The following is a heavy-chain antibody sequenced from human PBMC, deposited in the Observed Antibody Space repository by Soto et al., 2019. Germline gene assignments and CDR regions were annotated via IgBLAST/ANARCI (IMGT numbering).Heavy chain of an antibody. CDR1: GLSLSTTGVG. V-gene: IGHV2-5*02. CDR2: IYWDDDK. Sequence: SGPTVVNPTQTLTLTCTFSGLSLSTTGVGVGWIRQPPGKALEWLALIYWDDDKRYSPSLKSRLTITKDTSKNQVVLTMTNMDPVDTATYYCVQSRCGGDCLQSYSSHSYYGLDVWGQGTTVTVSS. D-gene: IGHD2-21*02. CDR3: VQSRCGGDCLQSYSSHSYYGLDV. J-gene: IGHJ6*02.